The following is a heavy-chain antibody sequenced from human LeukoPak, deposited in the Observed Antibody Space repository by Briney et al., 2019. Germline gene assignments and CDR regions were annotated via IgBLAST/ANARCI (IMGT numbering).Heavy chain of an antibody. Sequence: GGSLRLSCAASGFTFSSYAMSWVRQAPGRGLEWVSAISGSGGSTYYADSVKGRLTISRDNSKNTLYLQMNSLRAEDTAVYYCAKDYYDFWSFDYWGQGTLVTVSS. CDR1: GFTFSSYA. J-gene: IGHJ4*02. D-gene: IGHD3-3*01. CDR2: ISGSGGST. CDR3: AKDYYDFWSFDY. V-gene: IGHV3-23*01.